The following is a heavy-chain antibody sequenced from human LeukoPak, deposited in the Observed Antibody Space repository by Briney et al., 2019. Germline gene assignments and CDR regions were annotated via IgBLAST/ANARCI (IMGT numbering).Heavy chain of an antibody. Sequence: SETLSLTCTVSGGSISSYYWSWIRQPPGKGLEWIGEINHSGSTNYNPSLKSRVTISVDTSKNQFSLKLSFVTAADTAVYYCARRPQWLVLVHYYYYYMDVWGKGTTVTISS. D-gene: IGHD6-19*01. CDR1: GGSISSYY. V-gene: IGHV4-34*01. CDR3: ARRPQWLVLVHYYYYYMDV. CDR2: INHSGST. J-gene: IGHJ6*03.